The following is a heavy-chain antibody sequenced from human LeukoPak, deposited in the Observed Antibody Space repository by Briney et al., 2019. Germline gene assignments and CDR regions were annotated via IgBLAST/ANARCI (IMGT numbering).Heavy chain of an antibody. D-gene: IGHD1-26*01. Sequence: PGGFLRLSCAASGFPFSNYAMNWVRQAPGKGLEWVSSISESGDKTDYADSVRGRFTISRDNSQNTLYLQMNSLRVEDTALYYCAKQWVDCWGQGTLVTVSS. V-gene: IGHV3-23*01. CDR2: ISESGDKT. J-gene: IGHJ4*02. CDR3: AKQWVDC. CDR1: GFPFSNYA.